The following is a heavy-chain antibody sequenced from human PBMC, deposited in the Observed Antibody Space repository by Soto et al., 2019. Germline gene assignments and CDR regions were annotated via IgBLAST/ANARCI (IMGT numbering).Heavy chain of an antibody. V-gene: IGHV3-23*01. CDR3: AKDPLRITMIVVAKLNDY. J-gene: IGHJ4*02. D-gene: IGHD3-22*01. CDR1: GFTFSSYA. Sequence: PGGSLRLSCAASGFTFSSYAMNWVRQAPGKGLEWVSTISASGGSTYYADSVKGRFTISRETSKNTLYLQMNSLRAEDTAVYYCAKDPLRITMIVVAKLNDYWGQGTLVTVSS. CDR2: ISASGGST.